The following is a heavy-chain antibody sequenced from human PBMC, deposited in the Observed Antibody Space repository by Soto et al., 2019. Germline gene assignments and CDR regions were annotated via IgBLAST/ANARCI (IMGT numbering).Heavy chain of an antibody. V-gene: IGHV3-23*01. CDR3: EKDSGAVAGQEPQH. D-gene: IGHD6-19*01. J-gene: IGHJ1*01. CDR2: ISGSGGST. Sequence: VGSLRLPCAASGFTFSSYAMSWVRQAPGKGLEWVSAISGSGGSTYYADSVKGRFTISRDNSKNTLYLQMNSLRAEDTAAYYCEKDSGAVAGQEPQHWGQGTLVTVSS. CDR1: GFTFSSYA.